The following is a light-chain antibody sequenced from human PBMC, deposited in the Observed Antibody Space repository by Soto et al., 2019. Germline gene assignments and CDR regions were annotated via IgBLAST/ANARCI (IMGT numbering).Light chain of an antibody. V-gene: IGLV2-14*01. CDR1: SSDVGAYNY. J-gene: IGLJ1*01. CDR2: DVI. CDR3: SSYTTSDTYV. Sequence: QSALTQPASVSGSPGQSIAISCTGTSSDVGAYNYVSWYQQHPGKAPKLMIYDVINRPSGVSDRFSGSKSGNTASLTISGLQFEDEADYYCSSYTTSDTYVFGSGTKVTVL.